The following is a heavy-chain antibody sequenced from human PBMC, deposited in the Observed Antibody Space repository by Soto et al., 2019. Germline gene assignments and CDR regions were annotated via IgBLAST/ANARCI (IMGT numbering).Heavy chain of an antibody. Sequence: QVQLVESGGGVVQPGRSLRLSCAASGFTFSSYAMHWVRQAPGKGLEWVAVISYDGSNKYYADSVKGRFTISRDNSKNTLYLQMNSLRAEDTAVYYCARGNGDYFHYFDYWGQGTLVTASS. V-gene: IGHV3-30-3*01. CDR2: ISYDGSNK. J-gene: IGHJ4*02. CDR3: ARGNGDYFHYFDY. CDR1: GFTFSSYA. D-gene: IGHD4-17*01.